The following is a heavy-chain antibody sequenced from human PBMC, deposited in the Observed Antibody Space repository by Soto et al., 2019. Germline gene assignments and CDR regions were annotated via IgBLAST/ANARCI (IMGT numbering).Heavy chain of an antibody. J-gene: IGHJ5*02. V-gene: IGHV5-51*01. CDR2: IYPGDSDT. D-gene: IGHD2-15*01. CDR3: ARHWTRHTVVGWFDP. Sequence: GESLKISCKGSGYSFTSYWIGWVRQMPGKGLEWMGIIYPGDSDTRYSPSFQGQVTISADKSISTAYLQWSSLKASDTAMYYCARHWTRHTVVGWFDPWGQGTLVTVSS. CDR1: GYSFTSYW.